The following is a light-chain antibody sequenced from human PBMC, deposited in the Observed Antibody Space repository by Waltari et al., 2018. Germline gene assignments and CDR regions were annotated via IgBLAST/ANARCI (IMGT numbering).Light chain of an antibody. CDR1: RSVGGW. Sequence: DIQITQSPSALSASVGDTVTINCRPSRSVGGWMGWFLQKPDKAPRLLIYAASSLADGVPSRFSGSGSATEFTLTISGLQPDDFATYYCQQYNDLYSFGRGTKLEI. CDR2: AAS. CDR3: QQYNDLYS. V-gene: IGKV1-5*01. J-gene: IGKJ2*01.